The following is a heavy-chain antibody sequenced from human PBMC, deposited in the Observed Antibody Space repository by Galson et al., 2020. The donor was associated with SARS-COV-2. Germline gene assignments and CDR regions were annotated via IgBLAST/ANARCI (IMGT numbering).Heavy chain of an antibody. CDR2: MNPNSGDT. V-gene: IGHV1-8*01. J-gene: IGHJ6*03. Sequence: ASVKVSCKASGYTFSSYDINWVRQAPGQGLEWMGWMNPNSGDTGYAQKFQGRVTMTRYTSRTTAYMELSSLRFEDTAVYYCARGVDFWSGAATANYYMDVWGKGTKGTVSS. CDR3: ARGVDFWSGAATANYYMDV. D-gene: IGHD3-3*01. CDR1: GYTFSSYD.